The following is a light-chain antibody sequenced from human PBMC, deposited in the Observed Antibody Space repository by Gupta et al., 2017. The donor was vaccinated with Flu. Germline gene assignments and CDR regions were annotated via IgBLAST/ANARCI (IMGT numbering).Light chain of an antibody. J-gene: IGKJ1*01. CDR1: QSLSGN. CDR2: GAS. V-gene: IGKV3-15*01. Sequence: EIVMTQSPATLSVSPGERATLSCRASQSLSGNLAWYQQKPGQAPRLPIYGASTRATGIPARFSGSGSGTDFTLTISRLQSEDFAVYHCQQYNTRPWTFGQGTKVEIK. CDR3: QQYNTRPWT.